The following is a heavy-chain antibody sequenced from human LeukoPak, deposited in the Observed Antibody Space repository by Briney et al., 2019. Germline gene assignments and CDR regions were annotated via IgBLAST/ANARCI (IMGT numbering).Heavy chain of an antibody. D-gene: IGHD6-19*01. CDR3: ARARDSSGWYDFAY. Sequence: GGSLRLSCAASGFTFSSYWMSWVRQAPGKGLEWVADIKQDGSEKYYVDSVKGRFTISRDNAKNSLYLQMNSLRAEDTAVYYCARARDSSGWYDFAYWGQGTLATVSS. CDR2: IKQDGSEK. J-gene: IGHJ4*02. V-gene: IGHV3-7*01. CDR1: GFTFSSYW.